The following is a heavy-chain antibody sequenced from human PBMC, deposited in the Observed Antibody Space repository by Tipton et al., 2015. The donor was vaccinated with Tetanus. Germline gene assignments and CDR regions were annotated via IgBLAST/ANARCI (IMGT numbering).Heavy chain of an antibody. CDR1: GYIFNNYW. CDR2: IYPGDSDT. CDR3: ARAHCSDGVCNFDY. J-gene: IGHJ4*02. Sequence: QLVQSGGEVKKPGESLKISCKGSGYIFNNYWIGWVRQMPGKGLERMGIIYPGDSDTRYSPSFQGQVTISVDKSISTAYLQWSSLKASDTSMFYCARAHCSDGVCNFDYWGQGALVTVAS. V-gene: IGHV5-51*01. D-gene: IGHD2-8*01.